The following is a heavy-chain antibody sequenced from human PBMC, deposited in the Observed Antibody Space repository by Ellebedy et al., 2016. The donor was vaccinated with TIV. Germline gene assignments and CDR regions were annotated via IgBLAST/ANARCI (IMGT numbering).Heavy chain of an antibody. CDR1: GYIYKAYY. CDR2: INPDSGGT. CDR3: ARVLRATSGMDV. D-gene: IGHD4/OR15-4a*01. V-gene: IGHV1-2*02. Sequence: ASVKVSCKTSGYIYKAYYIHWVRQAPGQELEGKGWINPDSGGTNFPQRFHGRVTMTRDTSVNTVYMELSRLQSDDTAVYYCARVLRATSGMDVWGQGTTVTVS. J-gene: IGHJ6*02.